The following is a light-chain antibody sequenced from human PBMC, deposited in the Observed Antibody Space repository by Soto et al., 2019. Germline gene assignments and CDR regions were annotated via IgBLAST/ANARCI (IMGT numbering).Light chain of an antibody. J-gene: IGLJ1*01. CDR3: CSDAGSYTFV. CDR1: SSDVGGYNY. V-gene: IGLV2-11*01. CDR2: DVS. Sequence: QSALTQPRSVSGSPGQSVTISCTGTSSDVGGYNYVSWYQQHPGKAPKLMIYDVSKRPSGVPDRFSGSKSGNTASLTISGLQAEDEAHYYWCSDAGSYTFVFGTGTKLTDL.